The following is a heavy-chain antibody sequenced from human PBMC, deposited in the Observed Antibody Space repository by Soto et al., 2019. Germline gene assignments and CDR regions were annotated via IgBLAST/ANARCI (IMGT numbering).Heavy chain of an antibody. V-gene: IGHV3-30-3*01. D-gene: IGHD1-20*01. CDR3: ARRKLYNTFGAFDV. J-gene: IGHJ3*01. Sequence: QVQLVESGGAVVPPGSSLRLSCVASGFTFTRHTMHWVRLPPGKGLEWVSLISFDGSNDHYANPVKGRFTISRDNSKNTLYLQMDGLRFDDTAVYYCARRKLYNTFGAFDVWGRRKVVTVSS. CDR2: ISFDGSND. CDR1: GFTFTRHT.